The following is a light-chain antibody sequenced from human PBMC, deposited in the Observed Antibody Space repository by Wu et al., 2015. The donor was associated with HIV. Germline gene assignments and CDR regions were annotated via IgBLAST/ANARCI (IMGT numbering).Light chain of an antibody. CDR2: DVS. V-gene: IGKV3-11*01. CDR1: QSVSSN. CDR3: QQRSTWPALT. Sequence: EIVMTQSPATLSVSPGERATLSCRASQSVSSNLAWYQQKPGQAPRLLIYDVSNRATGIPARFSGSGSGTDFTLTISSLESEDFAVYYCQQRSTWPALTFGGGTKVEIK. J-gene: IGKJ4*01.